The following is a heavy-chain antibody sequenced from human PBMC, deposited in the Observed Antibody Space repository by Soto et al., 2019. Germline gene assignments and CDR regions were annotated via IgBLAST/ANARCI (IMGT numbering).Heavy chain of an antibody. J-gene: IGHJ6*02. CDR1: GFTFSSYA. CDR2: ISGSGGNT. V-gene: IGHV3-23*01. CDR3: MTATLHYYYYGMDV. Sequence: EVQLLESGGGLVQPGGSLRLSCAASGFTFSSYAMSWVRQAPGKGLEWVSAISGSGGNTYYADSVKGRFTISRDNSKNTLYLQMNSLRAEDTAVYYCMTATLHYYYYGMDVWGQGTTVTVSS.